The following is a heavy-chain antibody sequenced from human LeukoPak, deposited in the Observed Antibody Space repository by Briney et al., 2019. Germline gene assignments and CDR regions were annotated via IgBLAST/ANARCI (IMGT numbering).Heavy chain of an antibody. CDR1: GFTFSSYA. J-gene: IGHJ6*04. V-gene: IGHV3-23*01. Sequence: PGGSLRLSCAASGFTFSSYAMSWVRQAPGKGLEWVSAISGSGGSTYYADSVKGRFTISRDNAKNSLYLQMNSLRAEDTAVYYCARDGAFTIFGVVTEDVWGKGTTVTVSS. CDR3: ARDGAFTIFGVVTEDV. D-gene: IGHD3-3*01. CDR2: ISGSGGST.